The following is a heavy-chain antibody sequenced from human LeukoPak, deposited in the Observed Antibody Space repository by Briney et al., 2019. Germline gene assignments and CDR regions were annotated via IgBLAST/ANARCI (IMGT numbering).Heavy chain of an antibody. J-gene: IGHJ6*03. CDR3: ARDVGVYYYYYMDV. V-gene: IGHV4-39*02. D-gene: IGHD1-26*01. CDR1: GDSVTSGSFY. CDR2: VYYTGST. Sequence: SETLSLTCTVSGDSVTSGSFYWAWLRQPPGKGLEWIATVYYTGSTYYSPSLNSRLPISIDTSNNQFSLKLTSVVAPDTAVYYCARDVGVYYYYYMDVWGKGTTVTVS.